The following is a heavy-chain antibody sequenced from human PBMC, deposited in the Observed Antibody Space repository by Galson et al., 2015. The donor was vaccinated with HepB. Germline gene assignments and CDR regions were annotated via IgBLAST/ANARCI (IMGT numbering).Heavy chain of an antibody. D-gene: IGHD1-1*01. Sequence: SVKVSCKASGGTFSSYAISWVRQAPGQGLEWMGGIIPIFGTANYAQKFQGRVTITADESTSTAYMELSSLRSEDTAVYYCARDDGTTDDYYYYYGMDVWGQGTTVTVSS. V-gene: IGHV1-69*13. CDR1: GGTFSSYA. CDR3: ARDDGTTDDYYYYYGMDV. CDR2: IIPIFGTA. J-gene: IGHJ6*02.